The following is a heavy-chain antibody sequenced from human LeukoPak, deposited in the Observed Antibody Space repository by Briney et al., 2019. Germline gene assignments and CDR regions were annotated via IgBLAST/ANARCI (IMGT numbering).Heavy chain of an antibody. CDR2: IYYSGST. J-gene: IGHJ3*02. V-gene: IGHV4-61*01. CDR1: GGSVSSGSYY. Sequence: PETLSLTCTVSGGSVSSGSYYWSWIRQPPGKGLEWIGYIYYSGSTNYNPSLKSRVTISVDTSKNQFSLKLSSVTAADTAVYYCARTKASDAFDIWGQGTMVTVSS. CDR3: ARTKASDAFDI.